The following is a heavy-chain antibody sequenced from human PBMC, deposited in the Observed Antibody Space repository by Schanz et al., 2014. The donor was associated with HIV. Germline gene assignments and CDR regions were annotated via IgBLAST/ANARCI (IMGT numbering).Heavy chain of an antibody. CDR3: AKSPIFGDVIFYGMDV. J-gene: IGHJ6*02. V-gene: IGHV1-69*01. CDR1: GGTFSSFA. Sequence: QVQLVQSGAEVKKPGSSVKVSCKASGGTFSSFAISWVRQAPGQGLEWMGGLIPSFRLRTYAQKLQGRVMIDADESASTAYMELNSLRSDDTAVYYCAKSPIFGDVIFYGMDVWGQGTTVTVSS. CDR2: LIPSFRLR. D-gene: IGHD3-3*02.